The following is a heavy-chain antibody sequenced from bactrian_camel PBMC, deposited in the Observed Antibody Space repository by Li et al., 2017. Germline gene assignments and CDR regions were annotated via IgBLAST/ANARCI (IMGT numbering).Heavy chain of an antibody. CDR3: ASDPNSDSGF. V-gene: IGHV3S53*01. J-gene: IGHJ6*01. Sequence: HVRLVESGGGSVQSGGSLRLSCVASLDAYKMACIGWWRDFPNKEREGVAIIDGDGRTTYRDSVKGRFTISRDDAKNTVYLQMNSLQAEDSGIYFCASDPNSDSGFWGQGTQVTVS. CDR2: IDGDGRT. CDR1: LDAYKMAC. D-gene: IGHD3*01.